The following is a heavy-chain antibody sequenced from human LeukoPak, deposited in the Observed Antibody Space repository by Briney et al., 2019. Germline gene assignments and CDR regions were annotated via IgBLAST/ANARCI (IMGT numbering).Heavy chain of an antibody. CDR3: AKDGGKNYYYYMDV. J-gene: IGHJ6*03. V-gene: IGHV3-30*18. CDR2: ISYDGSNK. CDR1: GFTFSSYW. Sequence: QTGGSLRLSCAASGFTFSSYWMSWVRQAPGKGLEWVAVISYDGSNKYYADSLKGRFTISRDNSKNTLYLQMNSLRAEDTAVYYCAKDGGKNYYYYMDVWGKGTTVTVSS.